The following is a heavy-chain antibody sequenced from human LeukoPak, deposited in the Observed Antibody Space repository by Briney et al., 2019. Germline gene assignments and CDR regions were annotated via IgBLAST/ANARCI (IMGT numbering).Heavy chain of an antibody. Sequence: PGGSLRLSCAVSGFTFDEYAMHWVRQAPGKGLEWVSGISWSSGLIDYADSVKGRFTISRDNAKNSLYLQMNSLKAEDTAFYYCAKVGIFGLVTYYFDYWGQGTLVTVSS. CDR2: ISWSSGLI. V-gene: IGHV3-9*01. CDR1: GFTFDEYA. CDR3: AKVGIFGLVTYYFDY. J-gene: IGHJ4*02. D-gene: IGHD3/OR15-3a*01.